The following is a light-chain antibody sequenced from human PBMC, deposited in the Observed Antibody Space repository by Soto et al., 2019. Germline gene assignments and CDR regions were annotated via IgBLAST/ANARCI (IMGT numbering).Light chain of an antibody. Sequence: EIVMTQSPATLSVSPGERATLSCRASQSVNSNLAWYQQKPGQAPRLFIYGASTRATGIPARFSGSGSGTEFTLTISSLQSEDFAVYYCQQYNNWPPYTFGQGTRLEIK. CDR3: QQYNNWPPYT. V-gene: IGKV3-15*01. CDR1: QSVNSN. CDR2: GAS. J-gene: IGKJ5*01.